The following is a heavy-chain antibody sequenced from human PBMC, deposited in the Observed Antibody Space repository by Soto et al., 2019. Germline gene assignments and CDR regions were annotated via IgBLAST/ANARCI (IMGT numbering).Heavy chain of an antibody. Sequence: QVQLQQWGAGLLKPSETLSLTCAVYGGSFSGYYWSWIRQPLGKGLEWIGEINHSGSTNYNPSLKSRVTISVDTSKNQFSLKLSSVTAADTAVYYCARGDGGYCSGGSCYLEYWGQGTLVTVSS. CDR1: GGSFSGYY. CDR2: INHSGST. J-gene: IGHJ4*02. D-gene: IGHD2-15*01. CDR3: ARGDGGYCSGGSCYLEY. V-gene: IGHV4-34*01.